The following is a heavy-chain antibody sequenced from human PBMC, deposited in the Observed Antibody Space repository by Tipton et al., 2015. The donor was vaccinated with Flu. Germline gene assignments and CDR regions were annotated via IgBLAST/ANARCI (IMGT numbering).Heavy chain of an antibody. D-gene: IGHD3-10*01. CDR1: GGSQYA. CDR2: IIPRFGEP. J-gene: IGHJ5*02. Sequence: QLVQSGAEVRKPGSSVKVSCKASGGSQYAIYWVRQAPGQGLEWLGGIIPRFGEPEYAQKFQGRITITADESSSAVYLDLSSLRSEDTAIYYCARDRLVRGAIEGGQFDPWGQGSLVTVSS. CDR3: ARDRLVRGAIEGGQFDP. V-gene: IGHV1-69*01.